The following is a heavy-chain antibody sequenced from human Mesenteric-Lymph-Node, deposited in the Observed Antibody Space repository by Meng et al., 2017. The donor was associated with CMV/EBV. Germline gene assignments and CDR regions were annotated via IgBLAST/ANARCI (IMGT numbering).Heavy chain of an antibody. J-gene: IGHJ4*02. CDR1: EFTFNRYG. CDR2: TRYDGNE. V-gene: IGHV3-30*02. CDR3: AREREYCSSTTCHPYCIDY. Sequence: GESLKISCEASEFTFNRYGVHWVRQAPGKGLEWVAFTRYDGNEFYAEPVKGRFTISRDNSKSTVYLQMNSLRAEDTAVYYCAREREYCSSTTCHPYCIDYWGQGTLVTVSS. D-gene: IGHD2-2*01.